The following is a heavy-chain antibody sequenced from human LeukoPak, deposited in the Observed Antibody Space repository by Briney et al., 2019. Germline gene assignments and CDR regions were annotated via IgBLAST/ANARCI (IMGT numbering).Heavy chain of an antibody. J-gene: IGHJ5*02. D-gene: IGHD7-27*01. CDR3: ARDFAWGSGGAPIDDNWLDP. CDR1: GGTFSTYYA. V-gene: IGHV1-18*01. Sequence: ASVKVSCKASGGTFSTYYAISWVRQAPGHGLEWMGWISSAGNTNYAPKFQDRATMTTDTSTSTAYIELRSLRFDDTAVYYCARDFAWGSGGAPIDDNWLDPWGQGTLVTVSS. CDR2: ISSAGNT.